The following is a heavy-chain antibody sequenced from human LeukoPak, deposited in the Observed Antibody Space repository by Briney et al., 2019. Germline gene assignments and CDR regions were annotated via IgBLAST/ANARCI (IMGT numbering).Heavy chain of an antibody. Sequence: PGRSLRLSCAASGFTFDDYAMHWVRQAPGKGLEWVLGISWNSGSIGYADSVKGRFTISRDNAKNSLYLQMNSLRAEDTALYYCAKAISGYSGYFDYWGQGTLVTVSS. CDR2: ISWNSGSI. CDR3: AKAISGYSGYFDY. CDR1: GFTFDDYA. J-gene: IGHJ4*02. V-gene: IGHV3-9*01. D-gene: IGHD5-12*01.